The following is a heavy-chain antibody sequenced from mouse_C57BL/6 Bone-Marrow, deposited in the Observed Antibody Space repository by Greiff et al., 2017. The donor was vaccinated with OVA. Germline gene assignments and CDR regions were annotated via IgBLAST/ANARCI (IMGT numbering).Heavy chain of an antibody. CDR1: GYSFTGYY. V-gene: IGHV1-42*01. J-gene: IGHJ3*01. Sequence: VQLQQSGPELVKPGASVKISCKASGYSFTGYYMNWVKQSPEKSLEWIGEINPSTGGTTYNQKFKAKATLTVDKSSSTAYMQLKSLTSEDSAVYYCASPDYYGRSPFAYWGQGTLVTVSA. D-gene: IGHD1-1*01. CDR3: ASPDYYGRSPFAY. CDR2: INPSTGGT.